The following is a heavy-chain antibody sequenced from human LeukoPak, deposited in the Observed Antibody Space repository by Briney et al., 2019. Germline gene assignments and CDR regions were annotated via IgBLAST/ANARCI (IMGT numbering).Heavy chain of an antibody. CDR1: GYPFTSYY. D-gene: IGHD3-10*01. Sequence: ASVKVSCKASGYPFTSYYMHWVRQAPGQGLEWMGIINPSGATTNYAQKFQGRVTMTRDTSTSTVYMELSSLRSEDTAVYYCARDNYYGSGSYYNVNDYWGQGTLVTVSS. V-gene: IGHV1-46*01. CDR2: INPSGATT. J-gene: IGHJ4*02. CDR3: ARDNYYGSGSYYNVNDY.